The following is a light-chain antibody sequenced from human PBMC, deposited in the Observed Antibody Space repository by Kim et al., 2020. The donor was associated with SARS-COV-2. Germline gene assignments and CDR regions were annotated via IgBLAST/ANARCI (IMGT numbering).Light chain of an antibody. Sequence: GQWVTISCSGSSSNIGSNYVDWYQQRPGTAPKLLIYRNNQRPSGVPDRFSGSKSGTSASLAISGLRSEDEADYYCAAWDDSLSGRVFGGGTQLTVL. CDR2: RNN. CDR1: SSNIGSNY. J-gene: IGLJ3*02. V-gene: IGLV1-47*01. CDR3: AAWDDSLSGRV.